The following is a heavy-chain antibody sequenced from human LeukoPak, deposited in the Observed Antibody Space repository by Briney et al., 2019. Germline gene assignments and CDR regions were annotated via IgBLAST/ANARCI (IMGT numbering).Heavy chain of an antibody. CDR2: ISPYKGNT. CDR1: GYTLTNYG. J-gene: IGHJ4*02. Sequence: ASVTVSCKASGYTLTNYGITWVRQAPGQGLEWMGWISPYKGNTNYAQKVQGRVTMTTDTSTHTVYMDPRSRRPDEPSVFLFPTEGGWGPTDYGDNVYWGQGTLVTVSS. CDR3: PTEGGWGPTDYGDNVY. V-gene: IGHV1-18*01. D-gene: IGHD4-17*01.